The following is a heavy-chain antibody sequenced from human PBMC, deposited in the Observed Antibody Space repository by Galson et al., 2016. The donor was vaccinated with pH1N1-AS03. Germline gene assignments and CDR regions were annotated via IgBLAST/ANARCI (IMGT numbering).Heavy chain of an antibody. CDR1: GFNVSNYW. D-gene: IGHD3-9*01. J-gene: IGHJ3*01. Sequence: SLRLSCAASGFNVSNYWMNWVRQAPGKGLVWVSQIDTDGTSATYADSVKGRFTTSRDNAKNTLYLQMNSLRDEDTAVYYCASDGVFDHKSAFDFWGQGTMVTVSS. CDR2: IDTDGTSA. CDR3: ASDGVFDHKSAFDF. V-gene: IGHV3-74*03.